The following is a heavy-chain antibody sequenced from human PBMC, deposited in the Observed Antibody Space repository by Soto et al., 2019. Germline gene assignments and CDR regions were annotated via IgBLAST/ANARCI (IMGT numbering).Heavy chain of an antibody. CDR3: ARRDSSSRHWYFDL. V-gene: IGHV4-34*01. CDR2: INHSGST. D-gene: IGHD6-13*01. Sequence: QVQLQQWGAGLLKPSETLSLTCAVYGGSFSGYYWSWIRQPPGKGLEWIGEINHSGSTNYNPSLKIRVTRSVDTSKNHVSLKLSSVTAADTAVYCFARRDSSSRHWYFDLWGRGTLVTVSS. J-gene: IGHJ2*01. CDR1: GGSFSGYY.